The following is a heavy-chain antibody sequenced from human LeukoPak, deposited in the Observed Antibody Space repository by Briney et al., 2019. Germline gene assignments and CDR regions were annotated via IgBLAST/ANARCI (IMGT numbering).Heavy chain of an antibody. J-gene: IGHJ5*02. Sequence: ASVKVSCKASGYTFTGYYMHWVRQAPGQGLEWMGWINPNSGGTNYAQKFQGRVTMTRDTSIGTAYMELSRLRSDDTAVYYCARVRITMVRGVYNWFDPWGQGTLVTVSS. CDR2: INPNSGGT. CDR3: ARVRITMVRGVYNWFDP. V-gene: IGHV1-2*02. CDR1: GYTFTGYY. D-gene: IGHD3-10*01.